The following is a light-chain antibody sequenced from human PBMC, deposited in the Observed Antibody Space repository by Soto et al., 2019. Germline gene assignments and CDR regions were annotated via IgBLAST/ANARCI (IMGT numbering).Light chain of an antibody. V-gene: IGKV3-20*01. CDR3: QHYGSSPAT. J-gene: IGKJ1*01. Sequence: EIVLTQSPGTLSLSPGERATLSCRASQSVSSSYLAGYQQKPGQAPRLLIYGASSRATGIPDRFSGSGSWAYLTLAISRLKPEDFPEYYGQHYGSSPATIGQRTKVEIK. CDR2: GAS. CDR1: QSVSSSY.